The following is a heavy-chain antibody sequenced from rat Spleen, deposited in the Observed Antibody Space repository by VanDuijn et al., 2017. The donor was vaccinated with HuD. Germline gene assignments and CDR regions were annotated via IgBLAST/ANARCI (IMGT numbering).Heavy chain of an antibody. J-gene: IGHJ4*01. CDR1: EFTFSDYY. CDR3: ARPHSSHYVMDA. Sequence: EVQLVESDGGLVQPGRSLKLSCAASEFTFSDYYMAWVRQAPTKGLEGVATISYDGGSTYYRDSVKGRFTISRDNAKSTLYLQMDSLRSEDTATYYCARPHSSHYVMDAWGQGASVTVSS. D-gene: IGHD1-8*01. CDR2: ISYDGGST. V-gene: IGHV5-7*01.